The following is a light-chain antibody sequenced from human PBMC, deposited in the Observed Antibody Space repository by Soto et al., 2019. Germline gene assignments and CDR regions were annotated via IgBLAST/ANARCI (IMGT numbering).Light chain of an antibody. CDR3: AAWDDSLNGLV. CDR2: DNR. V-gene: IGLV1-44*01. CDR1: SSNIGSNS. J-gene: IGLJ2*01. Sequence: QSVLTQPPSASGTPGQRVTISCSGGSSNIGSNSVNWYQQLPGTAPKLLIYDNRHRPSGVPDRFSGSKSDNSASLAIRGLQSEDEADYYCAAWDDSLNGLVFGGGTKLTVL.